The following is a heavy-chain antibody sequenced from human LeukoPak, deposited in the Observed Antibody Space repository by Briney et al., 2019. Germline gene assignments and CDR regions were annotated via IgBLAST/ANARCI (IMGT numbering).Heavy chain of an antibody. CDR1: GGTFSSYA. D-gene: IGHD5-12*01. J-gene: IGHJ4*02. CDR2: IIPIFGTA. Sequence: ASVNVSCKASGGTFSSYAISWVRQAPGQGLEWMGGIIPIFGTANYAQKFQGRVTITTDESTSTAYMELSSLRSEDTAVYYCAMDIVATIYAGVKGMYWGQGTLVTVSS. V-gene: IGHV1-69*05. CDR3: AMDIVATIYAGVKGMY.